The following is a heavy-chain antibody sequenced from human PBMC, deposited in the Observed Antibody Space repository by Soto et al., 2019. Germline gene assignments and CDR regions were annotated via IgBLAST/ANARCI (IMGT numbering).Heavy chain of an antibody. CDR3: TTDLTYGSGSYYYYGMDV. Sequence: PGGSLRLSCAASGFTFSSYGMHWVRQAPGKGLEWVAVISYDGSNKYYADSVKGRFTISRDDSKNTLYLQMNSLKTEDTAVYYCTTDLTYGSGSYYYYGMDVWGQGTTVTVSS. D-gene: IGHD3-10*01. CDR2: ISYDGSNK. J-gene: IGHJ6*02. V-gene: IGHV3-30*03. CDR1: GFTFSSYG.